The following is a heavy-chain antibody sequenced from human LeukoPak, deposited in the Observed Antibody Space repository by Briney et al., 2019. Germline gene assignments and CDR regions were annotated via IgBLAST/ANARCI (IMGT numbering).Heavy chain of an antibody. D-gene: IGHD3-10*01. V-gene: IGHV3-7*01. CDR1: GFTFSSYG. CDR2: INQDGSEK. J-gene: IGHJ4*02. Sequence: GRSLRLSCAASGFTFSSYGMHWVRQAPGKGLEWVANINQDGSEKNYVDSVKGRFTISRDDVENSLYLQMDTLRAEDTAVYYCTRGGRYYLGYWGQGTLVTVSS. CDR3: TRGGRYYLGY.